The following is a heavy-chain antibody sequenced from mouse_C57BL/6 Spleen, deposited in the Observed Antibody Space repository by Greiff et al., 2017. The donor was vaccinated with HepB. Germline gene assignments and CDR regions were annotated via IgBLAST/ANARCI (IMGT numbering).Heavy chain of an antibody. J-gene: IGHJ1*03. Sequence: EVQLQQSGPELVKPGASVKISCKASGYTFTDYYMNWVKQSHGKSLEWIGDINPNNGGTSYNQKFKGKATLTVDKSSSTAYMELRSLTSEDSAVYYGARISHYYGSSYWYFDVWGTGTTVTVSS. V-gene: IGHV1-26*01. CDR3: ARISHYYGSSYWYFDV. CDR1: GYTFTDYY. D-gene: IGHD1-1*01. CDR2: INPNNGGT.